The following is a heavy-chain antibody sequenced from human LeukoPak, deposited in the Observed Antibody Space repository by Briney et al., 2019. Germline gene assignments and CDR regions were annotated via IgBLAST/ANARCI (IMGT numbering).Heavy chain of an antibody. D-gene: IGHD3-16*02. Sequence: SETLSLTCTVSGGSISSGSYYWSWIRQPAGKGLEWIGRIYTSGSTNYNPSLKSRVTISVDTSKNQFSLKLSSVTAADTAVYYCASTYDYVWGSYLHDAFDIWGQGTMVTVSS. CDR1: GGSISSGSYY. V-gene: IGHV4-61*02. CDR2: IYTSGST. CDR3: ASTYDYVWGSYLHDAFDI. J-gene: IGHJ3*02.